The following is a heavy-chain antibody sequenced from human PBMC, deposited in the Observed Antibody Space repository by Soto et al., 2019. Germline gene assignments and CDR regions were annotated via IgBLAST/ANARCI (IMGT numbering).Heavy chain of an antibody. Sequence: SLRLSCAASGFTVSSNYMSWVRQAPGKGLEWVSVIYSGGSTYYADSVKGRFTISRDNSKNTLYLQMNSLRAEDTAVYYCARDGLVIDYYYGMDVWGQGTTVTVSS. CDR3: ARDGLVIDYYYGMDV. J-gene: IGHJ6*02. V-gene: IGHV3-53*01. CDR2: IYSGGST. CDR1: GFTVSSNY. D-gene: IGHD3-9*01.